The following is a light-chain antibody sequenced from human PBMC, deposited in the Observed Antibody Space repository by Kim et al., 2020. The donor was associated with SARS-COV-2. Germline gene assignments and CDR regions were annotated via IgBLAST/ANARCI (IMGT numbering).Light chain of an antibody. V-gene: IGLV3-1*01. CDR1: KLGDKY. CDR3: QAWDSRSYVV. CDR2: QDN. J-gene: IGLJ2*01. Sequence: SYELTQPPSVSVSPGQTASITCSGDKLGDKYAYWYQQKPGQSPVVVIYQDNKRPSGIPERFSGSNSGNTATLTISGTQAMDEADYYCQAWDSRSYVVFGGGTPADRP.